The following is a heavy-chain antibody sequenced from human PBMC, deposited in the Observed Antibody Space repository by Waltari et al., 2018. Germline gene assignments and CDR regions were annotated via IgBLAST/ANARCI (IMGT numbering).Heavy chain of an antibody. CDR1: GFTVRSNY. D-gene: IGHD2-21*02. V-gene: IGHV3-30*01. CDR3: ARGGTSVVVTAMCAFDI. CDR2: ISYDGSNK. Sequence: VQLVESGGGLIQPGGSLRLSCAASGFTVRSNYMSWLRQAPGKGLAWVAVISYDGSNKYYADSGKGRFTISRDNSKNTRYLQMNSLRAEDTAVYYCARGGTSVVVTAMCAFDIWGQGTMVTVSS. J-gene: IGHJ3*02.